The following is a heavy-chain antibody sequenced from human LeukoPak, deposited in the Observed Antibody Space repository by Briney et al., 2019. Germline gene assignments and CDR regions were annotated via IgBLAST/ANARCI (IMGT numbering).Heavy chain of an antibody. CDR3: ARVITPRGWFDP. Sequence: SETLSLTCTVSGVSISSYYWSWIRQPPGKGLEWIGYIYYSGSTNYNPSLKSRVTISVDTSKNQFSLKLSSVTAADTAVYYCARVITPRGWFDPWGQGTLVTVSS. D-gene: IGHD5-24*01. V-gene: IGHV4-59*01. J-gene: IGHJ5*02. CDR2: IYYSGST. CDR1: GVSISSYY.